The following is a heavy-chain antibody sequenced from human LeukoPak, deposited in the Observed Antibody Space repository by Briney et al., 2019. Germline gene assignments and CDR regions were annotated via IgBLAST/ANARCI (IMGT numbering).Heavy chain of an antibody. CDR1: GYTFTSYA. CDR3: ARDVAREFDY. D-gene: IGHD5-24*01. CDR2: INPSDGST. V-gene: IGHV1-46*01. J-gene: IGHJ4*02. Sequence: ASVKVSCKASGYTFTSYAIHWVRQAPGQGLEWMGVINPSDGSTNYAQKFQGRVTMTRDTSTRTIYMQLSSLRSEDTAVYYCARDVAREFDYWGQGALVTVSS.